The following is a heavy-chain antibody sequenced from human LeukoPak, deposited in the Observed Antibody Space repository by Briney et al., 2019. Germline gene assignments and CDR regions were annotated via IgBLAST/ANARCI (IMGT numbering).Heavy chain of an antibody. CDR3: ARVIGYIAQESFDY. J-gene: IGHJ4*02. D-gene: IGHD6-13*01. Sequence: ASVKVSCKASGGTFSGYAISWVRQAPGQGLEWMGGIIPIFGTANYAQKFQGRVTITADESTSTEYMELSPLTSEDTAVYYCARVIGYIAQESFDYGGQGTLLTV. CDR2: IIPIFGTA. CDR1: GGTFSGYA. V-gene: IGHV1-69*13.